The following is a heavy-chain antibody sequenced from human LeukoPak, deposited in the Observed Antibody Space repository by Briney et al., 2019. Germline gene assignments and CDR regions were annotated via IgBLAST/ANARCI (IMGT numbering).Heavy chain of an antibody. D-gene: IGHD2-2*01. J-gene: IGHJ4*02. V-gene: IGHV3-48*01. CDR3: AREILSSTSPTADY. CDR2: ISSSSSTI. Sequence: GGSLRLSCAASGFTFSTYSMNWVRQAPGKGLEWVSYISSSSSTIYYADSVKGRFTISRDNAKNSLYLQMNSLGAEDTAVYYCAREILSSTSPTADYWGQGTLVTVSS. CDR1: GFTFSTYS.